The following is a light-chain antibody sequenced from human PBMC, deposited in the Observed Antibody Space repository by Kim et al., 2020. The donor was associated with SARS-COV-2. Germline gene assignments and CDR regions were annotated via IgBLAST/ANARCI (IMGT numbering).Light chain of an antibody. V-gene: IGLV3-19*01. CDR2: GKN. CDR3: NSRDSSGNHAV. CDR1: RLRSYY. Sequence: LGQPVRITWQGDRLRSYYASWYQQKPGQAPVLVIYGKNNRPSGIPDRFSGSSSGNTASLTITGAQAEDEADYYCNSRDSSGNHAVFGGGTQLTVL. J-gene: IGLJ7*01.